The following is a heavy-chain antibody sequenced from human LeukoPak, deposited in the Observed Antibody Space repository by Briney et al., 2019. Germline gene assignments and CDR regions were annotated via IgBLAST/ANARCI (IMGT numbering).Heavy chain of an antibody. J-gene: IGHJ6*04. CDR1: GFTFSSYA. Sequence: GGSLRLSCAASGFTFSSYAMHWVRQAPGKGLEWVSAISGSGGSTYYADSVKGRFTISRDNSKNTLYLQMNSLRAEDTAVYYCAKRYCSSTSCYWGYYYGMDVWGKGTTVTVSS. D-gene: IGHD2-2*01. CDR2: ISGSGGST. V-gene: IGHV3-23*01. CDR3: AKRYCSSTSCYWGYYYGMDV.